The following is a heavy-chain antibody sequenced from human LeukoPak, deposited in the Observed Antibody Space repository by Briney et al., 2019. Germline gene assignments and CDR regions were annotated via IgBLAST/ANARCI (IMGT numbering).Heavy chain of an antibody. J-gene: IGHJ2*01. CDR3: ARDRMGAIMYFDV. D-gene: IGHD3-10*01. CDR1: GFTFSTYG. V-gene: IGHV3-23*01. Sequence: PGGSLRLSCEVSGFTFSTYGMSWVRQAPGKGLEWVSAITGSGGRTYYADSVKGRLTISRDNSRDRLYLETNSLRAEDTAVYYCARDRMGAIMYFDVWGRGTLVTVSS. CDR2: ITGSGGRT.